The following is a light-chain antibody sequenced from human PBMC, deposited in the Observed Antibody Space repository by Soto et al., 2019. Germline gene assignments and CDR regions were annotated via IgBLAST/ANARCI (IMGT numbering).Light chain of an antibody. V-gene: IGLV2-8*01. CDR3: SSYAGSNNLGV. Sequence: QSALTQPPSASGSPGQSVTISCTGTSSDIGGYNYVSWYQHHPGKAPKVMIYEVSKRPSGVPDRLSGSKSGNTASLTVSGLHPEDEADYYCSSYAGSNNLGVFGGGTKLTVL. J-gene: IGLJ3*02. CDR2: EVS. CDR1: SSDIGGYNY.